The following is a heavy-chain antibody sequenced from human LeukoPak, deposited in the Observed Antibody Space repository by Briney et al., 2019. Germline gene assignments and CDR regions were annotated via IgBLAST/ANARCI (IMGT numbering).Heavy chain of an antibody. J-gene: IGHJ5*02. CDR2: ISGSGGST. CDR1: GFTFSSYA. D-gene: IGHD3-3*01. Sequence: GGSLRLSRAASGFTFSSYAMSWVRQAPGKGLEWVSAISGSGGSTYYADSVKGRFTISRDNSKNTLYLQMNSLRAEDTAVYYCAKARDFWSGYYRRSNWFDPWGQGTLVTVSS. V-gene: IGHV3-23*01. CDR3: AKARDFWSGYYRRSNWFDP.